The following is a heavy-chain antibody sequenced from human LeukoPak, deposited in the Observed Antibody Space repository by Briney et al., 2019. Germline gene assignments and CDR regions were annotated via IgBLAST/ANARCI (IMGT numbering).Heavy chain of an antibody. V-gene: IGHV1-2*02. CDR2: INPNSGGT. D-gene: IGHD2-15*01. J-gene: IGHJ4*02. CDR1: VYTFTDYY. CDR3: ARYCSGGSCLGSFDY. Sequence: GASVKVSCKTSVYTFTDYYMHWVRQAPGQGLEWMGWINPNSGGTNYAQKFQGRVTMTRDTSISTAYMELSSLRSDDTAMYYCARYCSGGSCLGSFDYWGQGTLLTVSS.